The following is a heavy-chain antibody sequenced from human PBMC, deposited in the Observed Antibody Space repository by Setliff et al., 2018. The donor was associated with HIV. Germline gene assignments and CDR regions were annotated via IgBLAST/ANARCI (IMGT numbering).Heavy chain of an antibody. D-gene: IGHD2-21*02. Sequence: GASVKVSCKASGGTINTLTITWVRQAPGHGLQWLGGIVPKFGTANYARKFQGRVRITADESTNTSYMELSSLTAEDTAVYYCARDVGVTYYYYMDVWGKGTTVTV. J-gene: IGHJ6*03. V-gene: IGHV1-69*13. CDR1: GGTINTLT. CDR3: ARDVGVTYYYYMDV. CDR2: IVPKFGTA.